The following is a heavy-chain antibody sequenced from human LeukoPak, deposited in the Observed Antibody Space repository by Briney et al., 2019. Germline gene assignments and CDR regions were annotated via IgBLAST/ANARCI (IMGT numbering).Heavy chain of an antibody. CDR1: GFTFRNYA. J-gene: IGHJ6*02. CDR2: IGARDGRT. V-gene: IGHV3-23*01. Sequence: PGGSLRLFCAASGFTFRNYAMTWVRQAPGKGLDWVALIGARDGRTYYADPVKGRFTISRDNFKNTLYLQMNSLRAEDTAIYYCAKGLYDYALDVWGQGTAVTVSS. CDR3: AKGLYDYALDV.